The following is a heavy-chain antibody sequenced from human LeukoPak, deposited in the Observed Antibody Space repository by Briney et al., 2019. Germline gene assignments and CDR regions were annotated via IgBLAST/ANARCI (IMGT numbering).Heavy chain of an antibody. V-gene: IGHV4-61*02. J-gene: IGHJ3*02. D-gene: IGHD2-21*01. CDR3: ARFSRHLGDRFDI. CDR1: GGSISSGSYY. Sequence: ALSLTCTVSGGSISSGSYYWSWIRQPAGKGLEWIGRINTSGNTNYNPSLKSRVTISVDTSKNQFSLKLNSVTAADTAVYYCARFSRHLGDRFDIWGEGTMVTVSS. CDR2: INTSGNT.